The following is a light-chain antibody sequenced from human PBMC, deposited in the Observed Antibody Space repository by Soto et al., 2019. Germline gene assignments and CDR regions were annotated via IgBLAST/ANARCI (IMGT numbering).Light chain of an antibody. CDR1: SSDVGGNNH. Sequence: QSALTQPASASGSPGQSITISCSGTSSDVGGNNHVSWFQQNPSKAPKLMIYEVNNRPSGVSHRFSGSKSGNTASLTISGLQAEDEADYYCSSWSADTYVIFGGGTKLTVL. J-gene: IGLJ2*01. CDR3: SSWSADTYVI. V-gene: IGLV2-14*01. CDR2: EVN.